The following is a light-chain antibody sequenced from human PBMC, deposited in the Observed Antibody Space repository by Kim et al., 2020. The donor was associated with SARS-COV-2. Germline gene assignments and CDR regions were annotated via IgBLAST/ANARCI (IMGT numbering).Light chain of an antibody. Sequence: GQSITISCTGTSSDVGGYNYVSWYQQHPGKAPKLMIYDVSNRPSGVSNRFSGSKSGNTASLTISGLQAEDEADYYCSSYTSSSTGVFGGWTQLTVL. J-gene: IGLJ2*01. V-gene: IGLV2-14*03. CDR3: SSYTSSSTGV. CDR2: DVS. CDR1: SSDVGGYNY.